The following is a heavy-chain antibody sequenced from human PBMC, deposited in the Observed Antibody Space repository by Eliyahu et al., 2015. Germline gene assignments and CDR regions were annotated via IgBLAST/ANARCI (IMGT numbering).Heavy chain of an antibody. J-gene: IGHJ3*01. Sequence: LMQPGAEVKKPGASVKVSCKASGYTFNDHYIHWVRQAPGQGLEWLGWSNPINGGTNYCQKFPGRVTMTRDTSTRTAYMELSRLTSDDTALYYCARTYGDYQGLGFDVWGQGTMVTVSS. D-gene: IGHD4-17*01. CDR3: ARTYGDYQGLGFDV. CDR2: SNPINGGT. CDR1: GYTFNDHY. V-gene: IGHV1-2*02.